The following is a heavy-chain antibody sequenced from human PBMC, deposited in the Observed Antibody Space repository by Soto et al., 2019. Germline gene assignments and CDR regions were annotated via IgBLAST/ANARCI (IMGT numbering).Heavy chain of an antibody. CDR2: IGTAGDT. CDR3: ARGRGYYDSSGYYPSSDFDY. D-gene: IGHD3-22*01. V-gene: IGHV3-13*01. Sequence: EVQLVESGGGLVQPGGSLRLSCAASGFTFSSYDRHWVRQATGKGLEWVSAIGTAGDTYYPGSVKGRFTISRENAKNSLYLKMNSLRAGDTAVYYCARGRGYYDSSGYYPSSDFDYWGQGTLVTVSS. CDR1: GFTFSSYD. J-gene: IGHJ4*02.